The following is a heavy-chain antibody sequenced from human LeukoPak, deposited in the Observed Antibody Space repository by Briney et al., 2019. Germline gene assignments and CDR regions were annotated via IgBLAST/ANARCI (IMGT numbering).Heavy chain of an antibody. CDR2: ISTTSTYT. V-gene: IGHV3-21*01. D-gene: IGHD5-12*01. CDR3: ARGNSDYDHDY. CDR1: GFIFSTYN. J-gene: IGHJ4*02. Sequence: SGGSLRLSCEASGFIFSTYNMAWVRQAPGKGLEWVSSISTTSTYTYYADSMKGRFTVSRDNTKNSLYLHMNSLRAEDTAVYYCARGNSDYDHDYWGQGTLVTVSS.